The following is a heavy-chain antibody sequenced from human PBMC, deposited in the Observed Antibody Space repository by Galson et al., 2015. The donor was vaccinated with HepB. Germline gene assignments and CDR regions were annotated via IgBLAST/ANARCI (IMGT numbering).Heavy chain of an antibody. Sequence: QSGAEVKKPGESLKISCKSSGYNFTTYWIGWVRQMPGKGLEWMGIIFPADSDTRYSPSFQGQVTISADKSSSTAYLQWISLRASDSAMYYCARRHATTTDYGMDVWGQGTTVTVSS. CDR3: ARRHATTTDYGMDV. J-gene: IGHJ6*02. D-gene: IGHD1-1*01. CDR2: IFPADSDT. V-gene: IGHV5-51*03. CDR1: GYNFTTYW.